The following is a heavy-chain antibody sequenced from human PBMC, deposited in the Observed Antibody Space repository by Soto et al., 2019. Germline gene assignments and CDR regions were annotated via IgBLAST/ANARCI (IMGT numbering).Heavy chain of an antibody. Sequence: QVQLVQSGAEVKKPGSSVTVSCKASGGIFSNFAFNWMRQAPGQGLEWMGGIIPTLGTPHYAQKFLGRVTITADEFTRTVYMEMSSLTVEDTAVYYCARVGLGAYDYWGQGTLVIVSS. V-gene: IGHV1-69*01. D-gene: IGHD6-19*01. CDR2: IIPTLGTP. CDR1: GGIFSNFA. CDR3: ARVGLGAYDY. J-gene: IGHJ4*02.